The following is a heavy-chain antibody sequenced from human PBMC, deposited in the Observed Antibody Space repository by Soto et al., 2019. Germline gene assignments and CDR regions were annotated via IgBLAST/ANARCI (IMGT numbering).Heavy chain of an antibody. V-gene: IGHV1-69*13. D-gene: IGHD2-2*01. CDR2: IIPIFGTA. CDR1: GGTFSSYA. CDR3: ARDLKIAEDCSSTRCYRYYYYGMDV. Sequence: ASVKVSCKASGGTFSSYAISWVRQAPGQGLEWMGGIIPIFGTANYAQKFQGRVTITADESTSTAYMELSSLRSEDTAVYYCARDLKIAEDCSSTRCYRYYYYGMDVWGQGTTVTVSS. J-gene: IGHJ6*02.